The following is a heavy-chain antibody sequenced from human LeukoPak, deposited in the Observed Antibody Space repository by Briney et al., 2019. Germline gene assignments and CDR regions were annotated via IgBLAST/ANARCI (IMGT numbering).Heavy chain of an antibody. V-gene: IGHV4-4*02. CDR2: IYHSGST. J-gene: IGHJ4*02. CDR1: GGSISSSNW. Sequence: SGTLSLTCVVSGGSISSSNWWSWVRQPPEKGLEWIGEIYHSGSTNYNPSLKSRVTISVDKSKNQFSLKLSSVTAADTAVYYCARGERGSSYGYLWNELPYYFDYWGQGTLVTVSS. D-gene: IGHD5-18*01. CDR3: ARGERGSSYGYLWNELPYYFDY.